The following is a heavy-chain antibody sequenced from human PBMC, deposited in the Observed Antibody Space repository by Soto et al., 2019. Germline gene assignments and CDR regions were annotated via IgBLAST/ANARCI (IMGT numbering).Heavy chain of an antibody. CDR3: AKDQFSSGWNYYYYGMDV. Sequence: GGSLRLSCAASGFTFSSYGMHWVRQAPGKGLEWVAVISYDGSNKYYADSVKGRFTISRDNSKNTLYLQMNSLRAEDTAVYYCAKDQFSSGWNYYYYGMDVWGQGTTVTVSS. J-gene: IGHJ6*02. CDR1: GFTFSSYG. V-gene: IGHV3-30*18. D-gene: IGHD6-19*01. CDR2: ISYDGSNK.